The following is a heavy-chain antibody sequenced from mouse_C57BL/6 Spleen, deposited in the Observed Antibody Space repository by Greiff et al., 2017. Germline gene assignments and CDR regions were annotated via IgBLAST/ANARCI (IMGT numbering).Heavy chain of an antibody. CDR3: ARREGYWYFDV. Sequence: VKLQQPGAELVMPGASVKLSCKASGYTFTSYWMHWVKQRPGQGLEWIGEIDPSDSYTNYNQKFKGKSTLTVDKSSSTAYMQLSSLTSEDSAVYYCARREGYWYFDVWGTGTTVTVSS. CDR1: GYTFTSYW. J-gene: IGHJ1*03. CDR2: IDPSDSYT. V-gene: IGHV1-69*01.